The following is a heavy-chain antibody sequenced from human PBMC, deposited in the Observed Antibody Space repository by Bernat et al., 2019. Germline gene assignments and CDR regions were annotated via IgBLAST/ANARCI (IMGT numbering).Heavy chain of an antibody. D-gene: IGHD6-13*01. Sequence: QMEESGGGLVKPGGSLRLSCVASGFQISDAWVSWVRQAPGKGLEWIANIKRKIDGETIDYAAPVKGRFGISRDDSKNTAFLQMNSLKTEDTDVYFCTTGYGSDWYGWGQGTLVTVSS. CDR2: IKRKIDGETI. J-gene: IGHJ4*02. V-gene: IGHV3-15*01. CDR1: GFQISDAW. CDR3: TTGYGSDWYG.